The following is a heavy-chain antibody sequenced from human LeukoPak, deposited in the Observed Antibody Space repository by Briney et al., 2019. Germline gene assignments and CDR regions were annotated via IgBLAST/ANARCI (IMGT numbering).Heavy chain of an antibody. V-gene: IGHV4-34*01. CDR1: GGSFSGYY. CDR3: ARDISIWGNYHGMDV. D-gene: IGHD3-3*02. CDR2: INHSGST. J-gene: IGHJ6*02. Sequence: SETLSLTCAVYGGSFSGYYWSWIRQPPGKGLEWIGEINHSGSTNYNPSLKSRVTISVDTSKNQFSLKLSSVTAADTAVYYCARDISIWGNYHGMDVWGQGTTVTVSS.